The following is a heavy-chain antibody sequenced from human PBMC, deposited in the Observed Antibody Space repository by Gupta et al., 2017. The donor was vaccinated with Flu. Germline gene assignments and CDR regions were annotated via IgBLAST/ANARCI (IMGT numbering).Heavy chain of an antibody. Sequence: QDQLQESGPRLVQASQTLSPICSVSPGSISSGGYYWSWVRQHPGQGLERSGNIYYSGSTDYNPSLWSRVSISVDRSMIHFSLQLSSVTVADTAVYYCARQNQYRGSAGYVTDVWGQGTTVTVSS. CDR2: IYYSGST. V-gene: IGHV4-31*03. D-gene: IGHD3-16*01. CDR3: ARQNQYRGSAGYVTDV. J-gene: IGHJ6*02. CDR1: PGSISSGGYY.